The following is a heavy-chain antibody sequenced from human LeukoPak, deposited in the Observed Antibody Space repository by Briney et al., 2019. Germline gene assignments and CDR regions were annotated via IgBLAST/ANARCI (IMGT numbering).Heavy chain of an antibody. CDR1: GYSISSGYY. V-gene: IGHV4-38-2*01. Sequence: SETXSLTCAVSGYSISSGYYWGWSRQPPGKGLEWIGSIYHSGRTYYNPSLKRRDTISVDTSKNQFSLTLSSVTAADTAVYYCAKSTEVLRYFDWLLSPFDYWGQGTLVTVSS. CDR2: IYHSGRT. J-gene: IGHJ4*02. CDR3: AKSTEVLRYFDWLLSPFDY. D-gene: IGHD3-9*01.